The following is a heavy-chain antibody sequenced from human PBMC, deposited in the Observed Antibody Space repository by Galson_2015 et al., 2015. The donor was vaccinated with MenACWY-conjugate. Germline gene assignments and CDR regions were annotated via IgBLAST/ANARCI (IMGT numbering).Heavy chain of an antibody. J-gene: IGHJ4*02. CDR3: ARMVRDADLDY. CDR1: GFSLTTSGMY. CDR2: INWEDDK. Sequence: PALVKPTQPLTLTSSFSGFSLTTSGMYESWIRQHPLKALEWLAIINWEDDKYYSTSLKTRLTISKDTSKNQVVITMANVNPVDTAAYYCARMVRDADLDYWGQGTLVTVSS. V-gene: IGHV2-70*01. D-gene: IGHD5-24*01.